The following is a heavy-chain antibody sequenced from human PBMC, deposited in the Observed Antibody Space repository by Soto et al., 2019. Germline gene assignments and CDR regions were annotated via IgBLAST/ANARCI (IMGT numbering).Heavy chain of an antibody. D-gene: IGHD3-16*01. Sequence: GGSLRLSCAASGFTFSSYAMSWVRQAPGRGLEWVSAISGSGGSTYYADSVKGRFTISRDNSKNTLYLQMNSLRAEDTAVYYCAKPFLITFGGVDLVYWGQGTLVTVSS. CDR3: AKPFLITFGGVDLVY. V-gene: IGHV3-23*01. J-gene: IGHJ4*02. CDR2: ISGSGGST. CDR1: GFTFSSYA.